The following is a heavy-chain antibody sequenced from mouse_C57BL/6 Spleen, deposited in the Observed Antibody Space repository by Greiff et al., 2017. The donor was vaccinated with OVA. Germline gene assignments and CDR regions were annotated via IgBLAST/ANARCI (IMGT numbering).Heavy chain of an antibody. D-gene: IGHD2-4*01. CDR3: ARRRDDYDRYYYAMDY. CDR1: GYTFTSYW. V-gene: IGHV1-64*01. CDR2: IHPNSGST. J-gene: IGHJ4*01. Sequence: VQLQQPGAELVKPGASVKLSCKASGYTFTSYWMHWVKQRPGQGLEWIGMIHPNSGSTNYNEKFKSKATLTVDKSSSTAYMQLSSLTSEDSAVYYCARRRDDYDRYYYAMDYWGQGTSVTVSS.